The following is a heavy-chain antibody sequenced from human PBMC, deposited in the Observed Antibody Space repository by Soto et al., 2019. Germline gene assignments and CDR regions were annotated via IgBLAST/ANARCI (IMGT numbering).Heavy chain of an antibody. J-gene: IGHJ5*02. D-gene: IGHD2-15*01. V-gene: IGHV4-34*01. CDR3: ARGLPAATPNWFDP. CDR2: INHSGST. CDR1: GGSFHGYF. Sequence: SETPSLTCAVYGGSFHGYFRSRIRQPPGKGLEWIGEINHSGSTNYNPSLKSRVTISVDTSKNQFSLKLSSVTAADTAVYYCARGLPAATPNWFDPWGQGTLVTVSS.